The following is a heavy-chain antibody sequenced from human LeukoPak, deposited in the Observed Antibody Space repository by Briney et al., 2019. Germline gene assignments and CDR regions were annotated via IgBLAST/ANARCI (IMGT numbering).Heavy chain of an antibody. Sequence: GESLKISCKGSGYSFATYWIGWVRQMPGKGLEWMGIIYPGDSDTRYSPSFQGQVTISADKSITTAYLQWSSLKASDTAMYYCARHRDCSSTSCYTPNDAFDIWGQGTMVTVSS. J-gene: IGHJ3*02. V-gene: IGHV5-51*01. CDR3: ARHRDCSSTSCYTPNDAFDI. CDR2: IYPGDSDT. D-gene: IGHD2-2*02. CDR1: GYSFATYW.